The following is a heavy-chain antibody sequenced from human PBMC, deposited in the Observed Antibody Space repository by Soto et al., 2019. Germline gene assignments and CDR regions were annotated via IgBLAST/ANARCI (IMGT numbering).Heavy chain of an antibody. CDR3: ARCEVPAAVYYYYYGMDV. J-gene: IGHJ6*02. Sequence: SVKVSCKASGGTFSSYAISWVRQAPGQGLEWMGGIIPILGTANYAQKFQGRVTITADKSTSTAYMELSSLRSEDTAVYYCARCEVPAAVYYYYYGMDVWGQGTTVTVSS. D-gene: IGHD2-2*01. CDR2: IIPILGTA. V-gene: IGHV1-69*10. CDR1: GGTFSSYA.